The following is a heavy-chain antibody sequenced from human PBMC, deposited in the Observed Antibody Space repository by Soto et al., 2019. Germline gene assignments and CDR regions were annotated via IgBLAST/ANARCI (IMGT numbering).Heavy chain of an antibody. CDR3: ARDRRTEGYGQYYYYYYGMDV. CDR1: GGSISSGDYY. J-gene: IGHJ6*02. D-gene: IGHD5-18*01. CDR2: IYYSGST. V-gene: IGHV4-30-4*01. Sequence: PSETLSLTCTVSGGSISSGDYYWSWIRQPPGKGLEWIGYIYYSGSTYYNPSLKSRVTISVDTSKNQFSLKLSSVTAADTAVYYCARDRRTEGYGQYYYYYYGMDVWGQGTTVTVSS.